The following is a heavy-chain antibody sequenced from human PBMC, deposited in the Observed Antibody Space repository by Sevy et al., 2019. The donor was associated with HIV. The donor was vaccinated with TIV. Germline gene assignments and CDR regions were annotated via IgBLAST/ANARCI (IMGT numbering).Heavy chain of an antibody. CDR1: GFTFSSYW. J-gene: IGHJ4*02. Sequence: GGSLRLSCAASGFTFSSYWMSWVHQAPGKGLEWVAYINQDGSQKSYVDSVKGRFTISRDNAKNSLYLQMDSLRAEDTAVYYCARAGPLGDLDHFDYWGQGTLVTVSS. CDR2: INQDGSQK. D-gene: IGHD4-17*01. CDR3: ARAGPLGDLDHFDY. V-gene: IGHV3-7*05.